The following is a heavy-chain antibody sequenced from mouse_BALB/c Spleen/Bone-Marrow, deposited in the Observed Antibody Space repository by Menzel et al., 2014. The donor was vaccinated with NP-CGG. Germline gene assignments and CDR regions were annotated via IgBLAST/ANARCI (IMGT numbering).Heavy chain of an antibody. CDR1: GFTFSDYY. CDR2: ISDAGSYT. CDR3: ARDGDYRNAWFAY. Sequence: EVKLVESGGGLVKPGGSLKLSCAASGFTFSDYYMYWVRQTPEKRLEWVATISDAGSYTYYPDSVKGRFTISRDDAKNNLYLQMISLESEDTAMYYCARDGDYRNAWFAYWGQGTLVTVST. D-gene: IGHD2-14*01. J-gene: IGHJ3*01. V-gene: IGHV5-4*02.